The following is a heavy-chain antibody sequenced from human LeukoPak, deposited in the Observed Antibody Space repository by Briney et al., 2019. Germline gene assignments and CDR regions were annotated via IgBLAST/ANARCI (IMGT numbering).Heavy chain of an antibody. CDR2: IRSDSSDE. CDR1: GFIFSSYG. V-gene: IGHV3-33*08. D-gene: IGHD3-9*01. J-gene: IGHJ6*02. Sequence: GGSLRLSCAASGFIFSSYGVHWVRQAPGKGLEWVAVIRSDSSDEYYADSVRGRFTISRDNAKNTLYLQMNTLRVEDTAVYYCTRDLMDYDVSTGLHHYYMDVWGQGTTVTVSS. CDR3: TRDLMDYDVSTGLHHYYMDV.